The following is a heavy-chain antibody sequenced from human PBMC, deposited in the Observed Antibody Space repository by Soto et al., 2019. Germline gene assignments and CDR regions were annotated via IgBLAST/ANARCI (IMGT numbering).Heavy chain of an antibody. CDR1: GYPVTAYY. Sequence: QLHLVQSGAVVKKPGASVTVSCSASGYPVTAYYMHWVRQAPGRGLEWMGGINPATGAAKYTQTFQGWVTMARDPSTSTVFMELIGLTSEGTAVFYWARGGGVGVAGSAAFDMWGQGTLVTVSS. CDR3: ARGGGVGVAGSAAFDM. CDR2: INPATGAA. V-gene: IGHV1-2*04. J-gene: IGHJ3*02. D-gene: IGHD3-3*01.